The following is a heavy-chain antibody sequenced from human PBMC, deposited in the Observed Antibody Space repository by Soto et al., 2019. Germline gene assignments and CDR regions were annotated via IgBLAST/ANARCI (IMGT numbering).Heavy chain of an antibody. J-gene: IGHJ4*02. V-gene: IGHV4-39*01. Sequence: SETLSLTCTVSGGSISGSSYYWGWVRQPPGKGLEWIGNIFYSGTTYYNPSLKSRVTISVDTSKNQFSLKLRSVTAADTAVYYCESSESYDQSDYWGQGTLVTVSS. CDR3: ESSESYDQSDY. CDR2: IFYSGTT. D-gene: IGHD3-10*01. CDR1: GGSISGSSYY.